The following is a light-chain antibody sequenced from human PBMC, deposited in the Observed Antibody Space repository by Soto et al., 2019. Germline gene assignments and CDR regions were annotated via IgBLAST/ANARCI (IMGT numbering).Light chain of an antibody. CDR3: HKYNSAPFT. CDR1: QSVKYY. J-gene: IGKJ3*01. V-gene: IGKV1-27*01. Sequence: DIQMTQSPSSLSASVGDRVTITCRASQSVKYYLAGYQQKPGKPPQVLIYGTSTLQSGVPSRFSGSGSGTDFTLTISRLQPEDVATYYCHKYNSAPFTFGPGTKVEIK. CDR2: GTS.